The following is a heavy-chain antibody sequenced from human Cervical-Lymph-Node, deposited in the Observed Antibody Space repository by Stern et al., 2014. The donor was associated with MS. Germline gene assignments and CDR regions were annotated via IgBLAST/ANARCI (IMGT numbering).Heavy chain of an antibody. CDR3: ARGELKEGLVRGMDV. J-gene: IGHJ6*02. CDR1: GGTFSSYA. V-gene: IGHV1-69*01. CDR2: LIPIFATA. D-gene: IGHD1-26*01. Sequence: VQLVESGPEVKKPGSSVKVSCKASGGTFSSYAISWVRQAPGQRLEWMGGLIPIFATANYAQKFQGRVTITADESTSTAYMELSSLRSEDTAVYYCARGELKEGLVRGMDVWGQGTTVTVSS.